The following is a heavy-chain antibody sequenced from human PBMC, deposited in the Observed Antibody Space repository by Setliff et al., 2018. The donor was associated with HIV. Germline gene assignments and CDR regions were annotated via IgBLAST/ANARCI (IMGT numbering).Heavy chain of an antibody. CDR1: GDSVSSSSYY. J-gene: IGHJ4*02. D-gene: IGHD2-21*02. Sequence: PSETLSLTCTVSGDSVSSSSYYWGWIRQSPGKGLEWIGEMYHSGTTNYNPSLTSRVTISVDKSKNQFSLNLTSVTAADTAVYYCARELGRTVDYWGQGALVTVSS. CDR2: MYHSGTT. V-gene: IGHV4-39*07. CDR3: ARELGRTVDY.